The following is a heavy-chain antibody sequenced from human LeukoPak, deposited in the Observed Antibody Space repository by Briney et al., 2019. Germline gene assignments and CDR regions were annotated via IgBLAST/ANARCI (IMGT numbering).Heavy chain of an antibody. CDR3: AKDLSSQRGPVEY. V-gene: IGHV3-53*01. CDR1: GFTVSSNY. CDR2: IYSGGST. D-gene: IGHD3-16*02. J-gene: IGHJ4*02. Sequence: GGSLRLSCAASGFTVSSNYMSWVRQAPGKGLEWVSAIYSGGSTYYADSVKGRFTISRDNSKNTLYLQMNSLRAEDTAVYYCAKDLSSQRGPVEYWGQGTLVTVSS.